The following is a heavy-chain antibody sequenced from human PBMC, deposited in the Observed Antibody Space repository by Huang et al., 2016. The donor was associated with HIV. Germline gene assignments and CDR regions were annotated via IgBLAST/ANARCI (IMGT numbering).Heavy chain of an antibody. CDR1: GYVLTSFA. V-gene: IGHV7-4-1*02. CDR2: INTDSGRA. CDR3: AVGIFTMQNSDSFDI. D-gene: IGHD3-10*01. Sequence: QVQLVQSQSELRKPGASVKISCKASGYVLTSFALTWVRQAPGQGLEWMGWINTDSGRATYAPGFTGGRFVFSADSSVNTTHLQSNTLKAEDTAVYYCAVGIFTMQNSDSFDIWGQGTKVVVS. J-gene: IGHJ3*02.